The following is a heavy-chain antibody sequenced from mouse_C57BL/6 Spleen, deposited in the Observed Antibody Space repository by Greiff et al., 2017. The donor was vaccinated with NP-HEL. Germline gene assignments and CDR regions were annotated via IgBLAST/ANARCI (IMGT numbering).Heavy chain of an antibody. V-gene: IGHV3-1*01. CDR3: ARGLITTPWYFDV. D-gene: IGHD1-1*01. CDR2: ISYSGST. J-gene: IGHJ1*03. CDR1: GYSITSGYD. Sequence: EVQVVESGPGMVKPSQSLSLTCTVTGYSITSGYDWHWIRHFPGNKLEWMGYISYSGSTNYNPSPKSRISITHDTSKNHFFLKLNSVTTEDTATYYCARGLITTPWYFDVWGTGTTVTVSS.